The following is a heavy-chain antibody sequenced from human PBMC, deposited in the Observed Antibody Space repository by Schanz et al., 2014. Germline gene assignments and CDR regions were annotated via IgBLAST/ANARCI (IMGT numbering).Heavy chain of an antibody. J-gene: IGHJ4*02. CDR1: GFTFSDHY. CDR2: ISGSGGST. CDR3: AKDLLYGAPMPLNHLDY. Sequence: EVQLVESGGYLVQPGGSLRLSCAASGFTFSDHYMDWVRQAPGKGLEWVSGISGSGGSTYYADSVKGRFTISRDNSKNTLYLQINSLRAEDTAVYYCAKDLLYGAPMPLNHLDYWGQGTLVTVSS. D-gene: IGHD2-2*01. V-gene: IGHV3-23*04.